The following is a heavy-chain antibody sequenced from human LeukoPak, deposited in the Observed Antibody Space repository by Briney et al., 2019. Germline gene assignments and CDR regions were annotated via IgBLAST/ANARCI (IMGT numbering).Heavy chain of an antibody. J-gene: IGHJ4*02. Sequence: GRSLRLSCAASGFIFNTYNMNWVRQAPGKGLEWVAVISYDGDSNNKYYADSAKGRFTISRDNSKNTLYLQMNSLRAEDTAVYYCATDVTMVRGVLDYWGRGTLVTVSS. V-gene: IGHV3-30-3*01. CDR3: ATDVTMVRGVLDY. CDR2: ISYDGDSNNK. D-gene: IGHD3-10*01. CDR1: GFIFNTYN.